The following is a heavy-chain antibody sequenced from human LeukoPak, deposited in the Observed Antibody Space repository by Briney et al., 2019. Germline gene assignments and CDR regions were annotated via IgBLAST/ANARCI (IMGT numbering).Heavy chain of an antibody. CDR2: INYSGST. J-gene: IGHJ6*02. CDR1: GVSISSYY. D-gene: IGHD4-17*01. CDR3: ARHSTVTYGLDV. Sequence: SETLSLTCTVSGVSISSYYWSWIRQSPEKGLEWIGYINYSGSTNYNPSLKSRVTISGDTSKNQFSLKLISVTAADSAVYYCARHSTVTYGLDVWGQGNTVSVSS. V-gene: IGHV4-59*08.